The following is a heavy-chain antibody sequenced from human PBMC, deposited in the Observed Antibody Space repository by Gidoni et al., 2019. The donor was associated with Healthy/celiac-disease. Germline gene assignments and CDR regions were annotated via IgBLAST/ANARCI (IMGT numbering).Heavy chain of an antibody. Sequence: QVQLVQSGAEVKKPGSSVKVSCKASGGTFSSYAISWVRQAPGQGLEWMGGIIPIFGTANYAQKFQGRVTITADESTSTAYMELSSLRSEDTAVYYCARDIAAAGTGDYYYYGMDVWGQGTTVTVSS. V-gene: IGHV1-69*01. J-gene: IGHJ6*02. CDR3: ARDIAAAGTGDYYYYGMDV. D-gene: IGHD6-13*01. CDR1: GGTFSSYA. CDR2: IIPIFGTA.